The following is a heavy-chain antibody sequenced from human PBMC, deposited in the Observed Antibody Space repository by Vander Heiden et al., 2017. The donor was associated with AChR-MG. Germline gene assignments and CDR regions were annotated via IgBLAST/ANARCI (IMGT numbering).Heavy chain of an antibody. Sequence: QVQLVESGGGVVQPGRSLRLSCAASGFTFSSYALHGVRQAPGKGLEWVAVISYDGSNKYYADSVKGRFTISRDNSKNTLYLQMNSLRAEDTAVYYCAREGPLGSLIQLWADGYFDLWGRGTLVTVSS. CDR3: AREGPLGSLIQLWADGYFDL. V-gene: IGHV3-30-3*01. CDR2: ISYDGSNK. CDR1: GFTFSSYA. D-gene: IGHD5-18*01. J-gene: IGHJ2*01.